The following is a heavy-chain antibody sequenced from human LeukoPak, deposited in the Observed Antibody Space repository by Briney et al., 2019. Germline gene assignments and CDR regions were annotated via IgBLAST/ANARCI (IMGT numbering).Heavy chain of an antibody. CDR2: IYHSGST. V-gene: IGHV4-38-2*01. D-gene: IGHD5-18*01. CDR1: GYSISSGYY. Sequence: PSETLSLTCAVSGYSISSGYYWGWIRPPPGKGLEWIGSIYHSGSTYYNPSLKSRVTISVDTSKNQFSLKLSSVTAADTAVYYCARRVSIQLWPTGYFDYWGQGTLVTVSS. CDR3: ARRVSIQLWPTGYFDY. J-gene: IGHJ4*02.